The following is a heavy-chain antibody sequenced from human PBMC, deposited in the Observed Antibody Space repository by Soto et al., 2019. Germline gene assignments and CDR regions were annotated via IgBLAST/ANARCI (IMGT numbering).Heavy chain of an antibody. CDR2: ISGYSTNT. V-gene: IGHV1-18*01. D-gene: IGHD3-22*01. CDR1: GYTFTTYG. J-gene: IGHJ4*01. CDR3: ARAPPYYYESSGLGPSDY. Sequence: ASVKVSCKASGYTFTTYGINWVRQAPGQGLEWMGWISGYSTNTNYAQKFQGRVTMTTDISTTTVYMELRSLRSDDTGVYYCARAPPYYYESSGLGPSDYWGHGTLVTVSS.